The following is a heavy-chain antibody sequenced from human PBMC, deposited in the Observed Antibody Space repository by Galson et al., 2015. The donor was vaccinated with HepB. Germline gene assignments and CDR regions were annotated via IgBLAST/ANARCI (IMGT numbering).Heavy chain of an antibody. V-gene: IGHV3-74*01. CDR2: INADGSST. Sequence: SLRLSCAASGFTFSSYWMHWVRQAPGKGQVWVSRINADGSSTTYADSVRGRFTISRDNAKNTLYLQMNSLRAEDTAVYYCARVHFWSGYWDGMDVWGQGTTVTVSS. CDR1: GFTFSSYW. D-gene: IGHD3-3*02. J-gene: IGHJ6*02. CDR3: ARVHFWSGYWDGMDV.